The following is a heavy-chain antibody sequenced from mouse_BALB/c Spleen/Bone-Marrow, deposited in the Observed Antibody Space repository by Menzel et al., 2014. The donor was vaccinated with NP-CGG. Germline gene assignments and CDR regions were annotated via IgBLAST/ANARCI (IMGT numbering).Heavy chain of an antibody. J-gene: IGHJ2*01. D-gene: IGHD2-10*01. V-gene: IGHV5-12*02. Sequence: DVKLVESGGGLVQPGGSLKLSCATFGFTFSDYYMYWVRQTPEKRLEWVAYISNGGGSTYYPDTVKGRFTISRDNAKNTLYLQMSRLKSEDTAMYYCARQGAYSYFDYWGQGTTLTVSS. CDR2: ISNGGGST. CDR1: GFTFSDYY. CDR3: ARQGAYSYFDY.